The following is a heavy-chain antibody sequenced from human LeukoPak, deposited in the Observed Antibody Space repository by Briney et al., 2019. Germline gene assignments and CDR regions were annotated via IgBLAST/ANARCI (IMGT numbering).Heavy chain of an antibody. Sequence: SSVKVSCKASGGTFSSYAIIWVRQAPGQGLEWMGRIIPILGIANYAQKFQGRVTITADNSTSTAYIELSSLRSEDTAVYYCARDLQLGGSNWYFDLWGRGTLVTVSS. CDR2: IIPILGIA. J-gene: IGHJ2*01. CDR1: GGTFSSYA. CDR3: ARDLQLGGSNWYFDL. V-gene: IGHV1-69*04. D-gene: IGHD6-13*01.